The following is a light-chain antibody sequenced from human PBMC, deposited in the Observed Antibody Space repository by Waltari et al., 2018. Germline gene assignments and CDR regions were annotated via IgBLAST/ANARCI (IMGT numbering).Light chain of an antibody. Sequence: QLVLTQSPSASASLGASVKLTCALNNGHSSYAVAWHQQQPEKGPRFLMKLYSDGSHNRGDWIPDRFSGSISGAERYLTISSLQSEDEAVYYCQTWVTGCHSVVFGGGTKLTVL. CDR3: QTWVTGCHSVV. V-gene: IGLV4-69*01. J-gene: IGLJ2*01. CDR1: NGHSSYA. CDR2: LYSDGSH.